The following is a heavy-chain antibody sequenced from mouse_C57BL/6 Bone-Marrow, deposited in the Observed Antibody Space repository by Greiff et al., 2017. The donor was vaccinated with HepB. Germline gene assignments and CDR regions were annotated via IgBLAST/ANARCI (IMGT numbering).Heavy chain of an antibody. J-gene: IGHJ3*01. CDR1: GFTFSSYT. Sequence: EVQGVESGGGLVKPGGSLKLSCAASGFTFSSYTMSWVRQTPEKRLEWVATISGGGGNTYYPDSVKGRFTISRDNAKNTLYLQMSSLRSEDTALYYCASPLKDYPFAYWGQGTLVTVSA. CDR3: ASPLKDYPFAY. CDR2: ISGGGGNT. D-gene: IGHD2-4*01. V-gene: IGHV5-9*01.